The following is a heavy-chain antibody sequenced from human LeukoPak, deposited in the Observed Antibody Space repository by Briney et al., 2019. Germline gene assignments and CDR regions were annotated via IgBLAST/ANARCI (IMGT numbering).Heavy chain of an antibody. V-gene: IGHV3-48*04. Sequence: GGSLRLSCAASGFTFSSYSMNWVRQAPGKGLEWVSYISSSSSTIYYADSVKGRFTISRDNAKNSLYLQMNSLRAEDTAVYYCARVGQIAAAGTGGDYFDYWGQGTLVTVSS. CDR3: ARVGQIAAAGTGGDYFDY. CDR2: ISSSSSTI. CDR1: GFTFSSYS. D-gene: IGHD6-13*01. J-gene: IGHJ4*02.